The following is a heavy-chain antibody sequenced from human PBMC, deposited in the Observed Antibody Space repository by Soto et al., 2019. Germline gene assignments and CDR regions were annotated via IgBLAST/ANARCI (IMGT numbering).Heavy chain of an antibody. D-gene: IGHD3-22*01. V-gene: IGHV1-69*13. Sequence: ASVKVSCKASGGTFSSYAISWVRQAPGQGLEWMGGIIPIFGTANYAQKFQGRVTITADESTSTAYMELSSLRAEDTAVYYCAKVDTDYYDSSGYSDYWGQGTLVTVSS. J-gene: IGHJ4*02. CDR1: GGTFSSYA. CDR3: AKVDTDYYDSSGYSDY. CDR2: IIPIFGTA.